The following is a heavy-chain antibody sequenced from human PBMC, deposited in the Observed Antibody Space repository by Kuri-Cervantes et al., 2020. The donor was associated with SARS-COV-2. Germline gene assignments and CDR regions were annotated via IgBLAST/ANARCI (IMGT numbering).Heavy chain of an antibody. J-gene: IGHJ4*02. CDR1: GGSISSSNW. CDR3: ARGYSSGTYVIDY. V-gene: IGHV4-4*02. Sequence: SETLSLTCAVSGGSISSSNWWSWVRQPPGKGLEWIGEIYHSGSTNYNPSLKSRVTISVDKSKNQFSLKLSSVTAADTAVYYCARGYSSGTYVIDYWGQGTLVTVSS. CDR2: IYHSGST. D-gene: IGHD3-10*01.